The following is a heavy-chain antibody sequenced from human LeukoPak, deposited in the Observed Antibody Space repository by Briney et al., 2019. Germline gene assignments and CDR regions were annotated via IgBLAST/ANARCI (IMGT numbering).Heavy chain of an antibody. J-gene: IGHJ3*02. V-gene: IGHV3-30*02. D-gene: IGHD2-2*01. CDR3: APEVEPAAISWAFDI. Sequence: PGGSLRLSCAASGFTFSSYGMHWVRQAPGKGLEWVAFIRYDGSNKYYADSVKGRFTISRDNSKNTLYLQMNSLRAEDTAVYYCAPEVEPAAISWAFDIWGQGTMVTVSS. CDR2: IRYDGSNK. CDR1: GFTFSSYG.